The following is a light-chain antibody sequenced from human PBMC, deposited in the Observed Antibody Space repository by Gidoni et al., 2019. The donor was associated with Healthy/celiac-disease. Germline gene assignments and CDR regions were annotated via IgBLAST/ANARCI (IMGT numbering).Light chain of an antibody. Sequence: DVKMTKSTSSLSASLGDRVTITCRASQSIGSYLNCYQQKPGKAPKLLIYAASSLQSGVPARFSGSGSVTDFTLTISSLQPEDFATYYCQQRYSTPLTFGGGTKVEIK. CDR1: QSIGSY. CDR2: AAS. J-gene: IGKJ4*01. CDR3: QQRYSTPLT. V-gene: IGKV1-39*01.